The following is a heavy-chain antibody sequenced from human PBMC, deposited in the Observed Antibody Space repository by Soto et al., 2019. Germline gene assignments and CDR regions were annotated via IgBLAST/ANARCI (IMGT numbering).Heavy chain of an antibody. D-gene: IGHD3-3*01. J-gene: IGHJ4*02. V-gene: IGHV4-38-2*02. CDR3: ARVAPEDFWSGYPYYFDY. CDR1: GYSISSGYY. CDR2: IYHSGST. Sequence: SETLSLTCTVSGYSISSGYYWGWIRQPPGKGLEWIGSIYHSGSTYYNPSLKSRVTISVDTSKNQFSLKLSSVTAADTAVYYCARVAPEDFWSGYPYYFDYWGQGTLVTVSS.